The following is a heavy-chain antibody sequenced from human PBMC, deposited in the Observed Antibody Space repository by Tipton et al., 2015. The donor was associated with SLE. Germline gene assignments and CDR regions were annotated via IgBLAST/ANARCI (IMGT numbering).Heavy chain of an antibody. V-gene: IGHV4-39*01. Sequence: TLSLTCTVSGGSISSSSYYWGWIRQPPGKGLEWIGSIYYSGSTYYNPSLKSRVTISVDTSKNQFSLKLSSLTAAETAVYYCARRTTRSSGYFGAFDIWGQGTMVTVSS. CDR1: GGSISSSSYY. CDR2: IYYSGST. CDR3: ARRTTRSSGYFGAFDI. J-gene: IGHJ3*02. D-gene: IGHD3-22*01.